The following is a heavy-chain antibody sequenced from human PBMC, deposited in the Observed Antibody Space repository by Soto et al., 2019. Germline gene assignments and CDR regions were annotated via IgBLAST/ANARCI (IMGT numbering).Heavy chain of an antibody. CDR2: IYYSGST. Sequence: QVQLQESGPGLVKPSQTLSLTCTVSGGPISGGGYYWSWIRQHPGQGLEWIAYIYYSGSTYYNPSLKSRVIISVDRSKNQFSLKLSSVTAADTAVYYCAPRLCSGDTCYFDYWGQGTLVTVSS. CDR1: GGPISGGGYY. J-gene: IGHJ4*02. D-gene: IGHD2-15*01. CDR3: APRLCSGDTCYFDY. V-gene: IGHV4-31*03.